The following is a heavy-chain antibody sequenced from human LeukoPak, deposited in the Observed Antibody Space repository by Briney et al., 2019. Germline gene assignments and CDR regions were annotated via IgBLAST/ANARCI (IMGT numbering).Heavy chain of an antibody. Sequence: GESLKISCKASAYSFSNYWIGWVRQMPGKGLEWMGIIYPGDSDTRYSPSFQGQVTISADKSISTAYLQWSSLKASDTAMYYCARRDYYDSSNYYYFDYWGQGTLVTVSS. CDR1: AYSFSNYW. CDR2: IYPGDSDT. CDR3: ARRDYYDSSNYYYFDY. V-gene: IGHV5-51*01. D-gene: IGHD3-22*01. J-gene: IGHJ4*02.